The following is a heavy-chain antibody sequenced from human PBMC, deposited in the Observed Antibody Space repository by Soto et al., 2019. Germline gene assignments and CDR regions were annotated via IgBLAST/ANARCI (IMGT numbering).Heavy chain of an antibody. V-gene: IGHV1-69*13. D-gene: IGHD6-19*01. CDR1: GGTFSSYA. CDR2: IIPIFGTA. J-gene: IGHJ4*02. CDR3: ARALLTSSGWYNIDY. Sequence: ASVKVSCKASGGTFSSYAISWVRQAPGQGLEWMGGIIPIFGTANYAQKFQGRVTITADESTSTAYMELSSLRSEDTAVYYCARALLTSSGWYNIDYWGQGTLVTVSS.